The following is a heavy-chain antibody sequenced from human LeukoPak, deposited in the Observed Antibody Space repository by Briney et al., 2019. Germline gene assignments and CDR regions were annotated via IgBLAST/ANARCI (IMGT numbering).Heavy chain of an antibody. V-gene: IGHV3-74*01. Sequence: PGGSLRLSCGASGFPFSRYWMNWVRQGPATGLVWVARISIDGTITTYADSVEGRFTISRDNAKNTLYLPMNSLRADDTAVYFCARVPGSMYRDWYFDLWGAGSLVTVSS. CDR1: GFPFSRYW. CDR3: ARVPGSMYRDWYFDL. CDR2: ISIDGTIT. D-gene: IGHD1-1*01. J-gene: IGHJ2*01.